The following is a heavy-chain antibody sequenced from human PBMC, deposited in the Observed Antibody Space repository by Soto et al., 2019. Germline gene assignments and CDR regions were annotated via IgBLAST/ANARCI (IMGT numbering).Heavy chain of an antibody. CDR2: INHSGST. CDR1: GGSFSGYY. V-gene: IGHV4-34*01. Sequence: SETLSLTCAVYGGSFSGYYWSWIRQPPGKGLEWIGEINHSGSTNYNPSLKSRVTISVDTSKNQFSLKLSSVTAADTAVYYCARGFKYYYGSGSYSYWFDPWGQGTLVTVSS. CDR3: ARGFKYYYGSGSYSYWFDP. J-gene: IGHJ5*02. D-gene: IGHD3-10*01.